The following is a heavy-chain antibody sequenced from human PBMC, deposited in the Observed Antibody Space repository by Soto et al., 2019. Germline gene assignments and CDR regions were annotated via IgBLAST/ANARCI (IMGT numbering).Heavy chain of an antibody. Sequence: PSETLSLTCAVYGGSFSGYYWSWIRQPPGKGLEWIEEINHSGSTNYNPSLKSRVTISVDTSKNQFSLKLSSVTAADTAVYYCARTLILTGYYKKDVGYYFDYWGQGTLVPVSS. D-gene: IGHD3-9*01. V-gene: IGHV4-34*01. CDR3: ARTLILTGYYKKDVGYYFDY. CDR2: INHSGST. J-gene: IGHJ4*02. CDR1: GGSFSGYY.